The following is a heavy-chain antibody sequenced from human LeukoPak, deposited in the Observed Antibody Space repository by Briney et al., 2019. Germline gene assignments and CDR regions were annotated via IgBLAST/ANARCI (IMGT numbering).Heavy chain of an antibody. V-gene: IGHV4-34*01. CDR2: INHSGST. D-gene: IGHD3-10*01. J-gene: IGHJ4*02. Sequence: SETLSLTCAVYGGSFSGYYWSWIRQPPGKGLEWIGEINHSGSTNYNPSLKSRVTISVDTSKNQFSLKLSSVTAADTAVYYCARVVWFGQTYYFVYWGQGTLVTVSS. CDR3: ARVVWFGQTYYFVY. CDR1: GGSFSGYY.